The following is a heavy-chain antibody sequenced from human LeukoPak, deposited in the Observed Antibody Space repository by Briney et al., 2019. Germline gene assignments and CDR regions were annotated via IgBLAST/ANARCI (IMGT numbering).Heavy chain of an antibody. V-gene: IGHV3-11*01. CDR1: GFTFSDYY. D-gene: IGHD4-17*01. Sequence: GGSLRLSCAASGFTFSDYYVSWIRQAPGKGLEWVSYISSSGSTIHYADSVKGRFTISRDNAKNSLYLQMNSLRAEDTAVYYCARGGVYGDTDMAFDIWGQGTMVTVSS. CDR2: ISSSGSTI. CDR3: ARGGVYGDTDMAFDI. J-gene: IGHJ3*02.